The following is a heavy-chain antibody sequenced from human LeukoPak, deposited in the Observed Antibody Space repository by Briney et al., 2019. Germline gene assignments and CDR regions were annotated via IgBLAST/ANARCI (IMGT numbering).Heavy chain of an antibody. CDR2: IYYSGST. CDR1: GGSISSYY. Sequence: PSETLSLTCTVSGGSISSYYWSWIRQPPGKGLEWIGYIYYSGSTNYNPSPKSRVTISVDTSKNQFSLKLSSVTAADTAVYYCARHEYSYGYSFFDYWGQGTLVTVSS. D-gene: IGHD5-18*01. V-gene: IGHV4-59*08. CDR3: ARHEYSYGYSFFDY. J-gene: IGHJ4*02.